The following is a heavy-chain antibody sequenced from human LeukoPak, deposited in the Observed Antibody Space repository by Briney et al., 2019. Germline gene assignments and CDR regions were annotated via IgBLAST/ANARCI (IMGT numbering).Heavy chain of an antibody. Sequence: PSQTLSLTCTVSGGSISSGSYYWSWIRQPAGKGLEWIGRIYISGSTNYNPSLKSRVTMSVDTSKNQFSLKLSSVTAADTAVYYCARDRYYYDSSGHYRLDYWGQGTLVTVSS. V-gene: IGHV4-61*02. D-gene: IGHD3-22*01. CDR2: IYISGST. CDR1: GGSISSGSYY. CDR3: ARDRYYYDSSGHYRLDY. J-gene: IGHJ4*02.